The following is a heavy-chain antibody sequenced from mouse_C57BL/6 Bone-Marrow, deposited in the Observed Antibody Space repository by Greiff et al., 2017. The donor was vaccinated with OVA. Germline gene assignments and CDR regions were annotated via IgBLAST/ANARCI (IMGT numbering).Heavy chain of an antibody. D-gene: IGHD2-4*01. CDR1: GYTFTSYW. CDR2: IHPNSGST. Sequence: VQLQQPGAELVKPGASVKLSCKASGYTFTSYWMHWVKQRPGQGLEWIGMIHPNSGSTNYNEKFKSKATLTADKSSSTAYMELRSLTSEDSAVYFCARGLRWYFDVWGTGTTVTVSS. CDR3: ARGLRWYFDV. J-gene: IGHJ1*03. V-gene: IGHV1-64*01.